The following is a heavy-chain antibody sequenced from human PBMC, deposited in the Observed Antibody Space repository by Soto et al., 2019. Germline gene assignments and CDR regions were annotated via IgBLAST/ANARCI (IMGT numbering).Heavy chain of an antibody. Sequence: QLQLQESGSGLVKPSQTLSLTCAVSGGSISSGGYSWSWIRQPPGKGLEWIGYIYHSGSTYYNPSLKSRVTISVDRSKNQFSLKLSSGRGGGGGVGCWGRGGGGGGGRWGEGGRGTVSGGGR. V-gene: IGHV4-30-2*01. CDR2: IYHSGST. CDR3: GRGGGGGGGRWGEGGRGTVSG. CDR1: GGSISSGGYS. D-gene: IGHD3-16*01. J-gene: IGHJ2*01.